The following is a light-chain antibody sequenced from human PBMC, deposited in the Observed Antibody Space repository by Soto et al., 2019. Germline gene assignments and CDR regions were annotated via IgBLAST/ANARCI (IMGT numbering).Light chain of an antibody. CDR3: AAWGESLSVP. CDR1: SSNIVNNY. V-gene: IGLV1-47*01. CDR2: RNN. J-gene: IGLJ1*01. Sequence: QSVLTQPPSASGTPGQRVTISCSGSSSNIVNNYVSWYQQLPGTAPKLLIYRNNQRPSGVPDRFSGSKSGTSASLAISGLRSEDEADYYCAAWGESLSVPFGTGTKVTVL.